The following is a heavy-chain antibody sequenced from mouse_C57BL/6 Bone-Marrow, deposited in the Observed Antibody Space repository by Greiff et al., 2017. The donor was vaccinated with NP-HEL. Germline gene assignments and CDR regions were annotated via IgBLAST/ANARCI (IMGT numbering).Heavy chain of an antibody. V-gene: IGHV8-12*01. CDR2: IYWDDDT. J-gene: IGHJ2*01. D-gene: IGHD2-4*01. CDR1: GFSLSTSGMG. Sequence: QVTLKVSGPGLLQSSQTLSLTCSFSGFSLSTSGMGVSWIRHPSGKGLEWLAHIYWDDDTRYNPSLKSRLTISKTTSRTQIFLKITSVDTAELTTYYCARSLYYDYAGYYFDYWGQGTILTVSS. CDR3: ARSLYYDYAGYYFDY.